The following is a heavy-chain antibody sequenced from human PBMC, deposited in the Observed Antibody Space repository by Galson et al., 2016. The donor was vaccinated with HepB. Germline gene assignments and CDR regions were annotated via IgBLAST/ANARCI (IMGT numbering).Heavy chain of an antibody. Sequence: SLRLSCAASGFTFSSHGMHWVRQAPGKGLEWVAAIWYDGSNKYYADSVKGRFTISRDNSKNTLYLQMNSLRAEDTAVYYCARDAFRQWLVREIYGMDVWGQGTTVTVSS. CDR1: GFTFSSHG. D-gene: IGHD6-19*01. CDR2: IWYDGSNK. V-gene: IGHV3-33*01. J-gene: IGHJ6*02. CDR3: ARDAFRQWLVREIYGMDV.